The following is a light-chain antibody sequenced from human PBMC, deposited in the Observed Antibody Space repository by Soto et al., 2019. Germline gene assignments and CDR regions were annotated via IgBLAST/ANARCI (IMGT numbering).Light chain of an antibody. CDR3: QQFGTSPVS. J-gene: IGKJ2*03. V-gene: IGKV3-20*01. Sequence: EIVLTQSPGTLSLSPGERATLYCRASQSVSSNYLAWYQHRPGQAPRLLIYGASGRATGISDRFSGSGSGTDFTLTISRLEPEDCAVYYCQQFGTSPVSFGQATALEIK. CDR1: QSVSSNY. CDR2: GAS.